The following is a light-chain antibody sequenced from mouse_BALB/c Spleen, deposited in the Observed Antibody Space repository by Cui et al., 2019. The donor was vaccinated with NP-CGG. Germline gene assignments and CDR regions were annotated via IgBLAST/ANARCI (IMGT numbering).Light chain of an antibody. CDR2: GTN. V-gene: IGLV1*01. J-gene: IGLJ1*01. Sequence: QAVVTQESALTTSPGETVTFTCRSSTGAVTTRNYANWVQEKPDHLFTGLIGGTNNRAPGVPARFSGSLIGDKAALTITGAQTEDEAIYFCALWYTNHWVFGGGTKPTVL. CDR3: ALWYTNHWV. CDR1: TGAVTTRNY.